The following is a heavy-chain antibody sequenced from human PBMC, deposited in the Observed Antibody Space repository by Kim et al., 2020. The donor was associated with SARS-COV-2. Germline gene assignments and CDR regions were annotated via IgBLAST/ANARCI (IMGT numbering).Heavy chain of an antibody. V-gene: IGHV4-59*01. Sequence: SETLSLTCTVSGGPFGSYYWSWIRQPPGRRLEWIGFFYYGGATHYSPSFRSRVTISNNASKNQFSLSLNSVTAADTAVYFCARSTWGLDWYFAVWGRGTLVAVSS. CDR2: FYYGGAT. D-gene: IGHD1-1*01. J-gene: IGHJ2*01. CDR1: GGPFGSYY. CDR3: ARSTWGLDWYFAV.